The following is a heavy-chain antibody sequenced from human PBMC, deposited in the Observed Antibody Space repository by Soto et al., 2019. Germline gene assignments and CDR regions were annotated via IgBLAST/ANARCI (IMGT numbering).Heavy chain of an antibody. Sequence: GCSPRLSCTASGFTFGVYAMSWFRQAPGKGLEWVGFIRSKAYGGTTEYAASVKGRFTISRDDSKSIAYLQMNSLKTEDTAVYYCTREPLTMIVVVITAPFDYWGQGT. D-gene: IGHD3-22*01. CDR1: GFTFGVYA. V-gene: IGHV3-49*03. CDR3: TREPLTMIVVVITAPFDY. CDR2: IRSKAYGGTT. J-gene: IGHJ4*02.